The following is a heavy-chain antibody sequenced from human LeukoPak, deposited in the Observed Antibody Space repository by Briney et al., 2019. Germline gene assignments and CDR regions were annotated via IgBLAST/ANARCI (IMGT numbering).Heavy chain of an antibody. CDR1: GDSLNYYY. J-gene: IGHJ4*02. Sequence: SETLSLTCSVSGDSLNYYYWTWIRQPPGKGLEWIGHVSYSGGTNYNAPLKSRVTILVDTSKNQFSLMVRSVTAADTAIYYCARCYGSGSLYYFDYWGQGALVTVSS. CDR2: VSYSGGT. D-gene: IGHD3-10*01. CDR3: ARCYGSGSLYYFDY. V-gene: IGHV4-59*01.